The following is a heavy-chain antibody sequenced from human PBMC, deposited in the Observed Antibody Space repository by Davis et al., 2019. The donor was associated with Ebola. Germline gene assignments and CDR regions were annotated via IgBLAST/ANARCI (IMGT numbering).Heavy chain of an antibody. Sequence: PGGSLRLSCEASGFTSSSYAMSWVRQAPGKGLEWVSGISSSGDKIYYADSVKGRFTISRDNSKNTLYLQMNSLRPEDTAVYYCAKGEWEIPSIFDYWGQGTLVTVSS. D-gene: IGHD1-26*01. CDR3: AKGEWEIPSIFDY. CDR2: ISSSGDKI. CDR1: GFTSSSYA. J-gene: IGHJ4*02. V-gene: IGHV3-23*01.